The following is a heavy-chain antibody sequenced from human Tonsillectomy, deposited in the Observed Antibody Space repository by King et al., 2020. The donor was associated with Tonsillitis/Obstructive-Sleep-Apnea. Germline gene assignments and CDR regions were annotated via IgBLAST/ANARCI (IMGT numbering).Heavy chain of an antibody. D-gene: IGHD6-19*01. CDR2: MSSRMSYI. J-gene: IGHJ4*02. V-gene: IGHV3-21*01. CDR1: GFTFSSYS. CDR3: ARYGYSSGWYKDY. Sequence: VQLVESGGGLVKPGGSLRLSCAASGFTFSSYSMNWVRQAPGKGLEWVSSMSSRMSYIYYADSVKGRFTISSDNAKNSLSLQMNSLRADDTAVYYCARYGYSSGWYKDYWGQGTLVTVSS.